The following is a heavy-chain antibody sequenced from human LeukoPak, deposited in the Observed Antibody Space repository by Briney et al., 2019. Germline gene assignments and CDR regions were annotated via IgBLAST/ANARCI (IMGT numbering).Heavy chain of an antibody. CDR1: GYTFTSYG. V-gene: IGHV1-18*01. J-gene: IGHJ5*02. Sequence: ASVKVSCKASGYTFTSYGISWVRQAPGQGLEWMGWISAYNGNTNYAQKLQGRVTMTTDTSTSTAYMELRSLRSDDTAVYYCARDSPLTVTTPLCGPRGQGTLVTVSS. D-gene: IGHD4-17*01. CDR2: ISAYNGNT. CDR3: ARDSPLTVTTPLCGP.